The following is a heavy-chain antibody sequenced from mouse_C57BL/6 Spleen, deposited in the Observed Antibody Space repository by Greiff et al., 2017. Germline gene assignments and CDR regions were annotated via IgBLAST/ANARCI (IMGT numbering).Heavy chain of an antibody. Sequence: QVQLQQPGTELVKPGASVKLSCKASGYTFTSYGISWVKQRTGQGLEWIGEIYPRSGNTYYNEKFKGKATLTADKSSSTAYMELRSLTSEDSAVYFCAICDYDRGYYAMDYWGQGTSVTVSS. V-gene: IGHV1-81*01. J-gene: IGHJ4*01. CDR3: AICDYDRGYYAMDY. CDR2: IYPRSGNT. CDR1: GYTFTSYG. D-gene: IGHD2-4*01.